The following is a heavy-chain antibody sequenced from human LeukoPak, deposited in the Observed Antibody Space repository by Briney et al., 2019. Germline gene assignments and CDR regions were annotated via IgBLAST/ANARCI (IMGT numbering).Heavy chain of an antibody. CDR3: ARDVADLATYYYYGMDV. Sequence: GASVKVSCKASGYTFTSYGISWVRQAPGQGLEWMGWISAYNCNTNYTQKLQGRVTMTTDTSTSTAYMELRSLRSDDTAVYYCARDVADLATYYYYGMDVWGQGTTVTVSS. V-gene: IGHV1-18*01. J-gene: IGHJ6*02. CDR2: ISAYNCNT. CDR1: GYTFTSYG.